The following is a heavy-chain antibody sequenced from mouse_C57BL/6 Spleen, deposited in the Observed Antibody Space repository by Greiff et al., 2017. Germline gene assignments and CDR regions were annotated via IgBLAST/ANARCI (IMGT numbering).Heavy chain of an antibody. Sequence: QVQLQQSGAELVKPGASVKISCKASGYAFSSYWMNWVKQRPGKGLEWIGQIYPGDGDTNYNGKFKGKATLTADKSSSTAYMQLSSLTSEDSAVYCCARNRNYGYDEFAYWGQGTLVTVSA. D-gene: IGHD2-2*01. CDR3: ARNRNYGYDEFAY. CDR1: GYAFSSYW. J-gene: IGHJ3*01. V-gene: IGHV1-80*01. CDR2: IYPGDGDT.